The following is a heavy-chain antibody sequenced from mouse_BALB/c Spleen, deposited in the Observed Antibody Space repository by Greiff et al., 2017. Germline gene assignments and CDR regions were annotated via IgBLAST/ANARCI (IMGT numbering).Heavy chain of an antibody. J-gene: IGHJ1*01. CDR3: TRYGNYVGYFDV. Sequence: VQLQESGGGLVQPGGSMKLSCVASGFTFSNYWMNWVRQSPEKGLEWVAEIRLKSNNYATHYAESVKGRFTISRDDSKSSVYLQMNNLRAEDTGIYYCTRYGNYVGYFDVWGAGTTVTVSS. CDR1: GFTFSNYW. V-gene: IGHV6-6*02. D-gene: IGHD2-1*01. CDR2: IRLKSNNYAT.